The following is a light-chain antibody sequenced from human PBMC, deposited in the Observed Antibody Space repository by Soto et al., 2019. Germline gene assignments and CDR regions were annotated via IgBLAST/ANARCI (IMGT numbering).Light chain of an antibody. CDR2: DDN. J-gene: IGLJ1*01. V-gene: IGLV1-51*01. Sequence: QSVLTQPPSVSAAPGQKVTISCSGSSSKIGGNSVSWYQQLPGTAPKLLIYDDNKRPSGIPDRFSGSKSGTSATLGITGFQTGEEADYYCGSWDSSLSAYVLGTGKKVTV. CDR1: SSKIGGNS. CDR3: GSWDSSLSAYV.